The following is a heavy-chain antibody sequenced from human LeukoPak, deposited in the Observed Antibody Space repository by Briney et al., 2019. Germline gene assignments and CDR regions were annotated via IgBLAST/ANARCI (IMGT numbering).Heavy chain of an antibody. V-gene: IGHV1-2*02. CDR1: GYTFTAYH. D-gene: IGHD5-24*01. CDR2: ISPNSGDT. CDR3: ARERDGYDAFDI. J-gene: IGHJ3*02. Sequence: ASVKVSCKASGYTFTAYHMHWVRQAPGQGLEWMGWISPNSGDTGFAQKFQGRVTMTRDTSISTAYLELSRLRSDDTAVYYCARERDGYDAFDIWGQGTMVTVSS.